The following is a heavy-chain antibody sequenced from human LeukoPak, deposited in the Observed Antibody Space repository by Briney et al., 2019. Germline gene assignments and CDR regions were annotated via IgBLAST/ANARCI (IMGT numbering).Heavy chain of an antibody. CDR2: ISYDGSNK. CDR1: GFTFSSYG. CDR3: AAYYYGSGSSPLGP. J-gene: IGHJ5*02. D-gene: IGHD3-10*01. V-gene: IGHV3-30*03. Sequence: GGSLRLSCAASGFTFSSYGMQWVRQAPGKGLEWVAVISYDGSNKYYADSVKGRFTISRDNSKNTLYLQINSLRAEDTAVYYCAAYYYGSGSSPLGPWGQGTLVTVSS.